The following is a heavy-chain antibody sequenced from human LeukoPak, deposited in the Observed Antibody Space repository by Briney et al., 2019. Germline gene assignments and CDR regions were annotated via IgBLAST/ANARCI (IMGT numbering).Heavy chain of an antibody. CDR1: GGTFSSYA. D-gene: IGHD3-16*01. J-gene: IGHJ3*02. V-gene: IGHV1-69*04. CDR3: ARARTMITFGGIRHAFDI. CDR2: IIPLLGIT. Sequence: GASVKVSCKASGGTFSSYAMNWVRQAPGQGLEWAGRIIPLLGITNHAQKLQGRVTVTADTSTNTAYMELSSLISDDTAVYYCARARTMITFGGIRHAFDIWGQGTLVTVSS.